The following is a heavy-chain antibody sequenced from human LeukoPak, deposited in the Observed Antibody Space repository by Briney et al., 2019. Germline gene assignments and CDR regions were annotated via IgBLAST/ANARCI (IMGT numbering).Heavy chain of an antibody. CDR1: GGSISSHY. D-gene: IGHD3-3*01. V-gene: IGHV4-59*11. CDR3: ARYINGFWSGYPHFDY. J-gene: IGHJ4*02. Sequence: SETLSLTCIVSGGSISSHYWSWIRQPPGKGLEWIGYIYYSGSTNYNPSLKSRVTISVDSSKNQFSLKLSSVTAADTAVYYCARYINGFWSGYPHFDYWGQGTLVTVSS. CDR2: IYYSGST.